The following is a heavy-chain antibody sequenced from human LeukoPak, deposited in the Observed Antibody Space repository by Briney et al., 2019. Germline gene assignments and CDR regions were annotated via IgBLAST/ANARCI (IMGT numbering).Heavy chain of an antibody. V-gene: IGHV1-2*02. D-gene: IGHD3-10*01. Sequence: ASVKVSCKASGYTFTGYYMHWVRQAPGQGLEWMGWINPNSGGTNYAQKFQGRVTMTRDTSISTAYMGLSRLRSDDTAVYYCARDPQLLWFGELLKSDGMDVWGQGTTVTVSS. CDR3: ARDPQLLWFGELLKSDGMDV. J-gene: IGHJ6*02. CDR2: INPNSGGT. CDR1: GYTFTGYY.